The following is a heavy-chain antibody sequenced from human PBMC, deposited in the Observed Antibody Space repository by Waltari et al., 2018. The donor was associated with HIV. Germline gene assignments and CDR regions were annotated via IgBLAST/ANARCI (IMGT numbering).Heavy chain of an antibody. Sequence: VQLVGSGGGSSKTGGYQRLACAGSGLVVRHHRMARVRPVPGKGLVWVARINSDGSTRNYADAVKGRFVISRDNSRNTVYLQLNSVKVEDTAVYFCARASHYIEFSTFDGDYYFDLWGRGTRVAVSS. CDR1: GLVVRHHR. CDR2: INSDGSTR. J-gene: IGHJ4*02. D-gene: IGHD3-9*01. V-gene: IGHV3-74*01. CDR3: ARASHYIEFSTFDGDYYFDL.